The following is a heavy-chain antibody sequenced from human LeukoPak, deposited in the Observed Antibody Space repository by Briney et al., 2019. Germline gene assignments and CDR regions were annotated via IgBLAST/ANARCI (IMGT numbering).Heavy chain of an antibody. CDR1: GFTFSSYS. CDR2: ISSSSSYI. J-gene: IGHJ6*03. CDR3: ARDPQLWSYYYYYYMDV. V-gene: IGHV3-21*01. Sequence: PGGSLRLSCAASGFTFSSYSMNWVRQAPGKGLEWVSSISSSSSYIYYADSVKGRFTISRDNAKNSLYLQMNSLRAEGTAVYYCARDPQLWSYYYYYYMDVWGKGTTVTVSS. D-gene: IGHD5-18*01.